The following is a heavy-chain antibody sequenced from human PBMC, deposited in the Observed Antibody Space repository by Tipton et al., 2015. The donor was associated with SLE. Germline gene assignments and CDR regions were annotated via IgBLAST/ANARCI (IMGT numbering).Heavy chain of an antibody. Sequence: GLVKPSETLSLTCTVSGGSISSHYWSWVRQAPGKGLEWVSSISSSSSYIYYADSVKGRFTISRDNSKNTLYLQMNSLRAEDTAVYYCAKGSSLLLWSARYYYYMDVWGKGTTVTVSS. D-gene: IGHD3-3*01. V-gene: IGHV3-21*04. CDR1: GGSISSHY. CDR3: AKGSSLLLWSARYYYYMDV. J-gene: IGHJ6*03. CDR2: ISSSSSYI.